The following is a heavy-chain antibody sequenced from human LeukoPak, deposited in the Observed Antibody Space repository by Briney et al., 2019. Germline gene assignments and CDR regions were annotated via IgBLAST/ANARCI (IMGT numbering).Heavy chain of an antibody. CDR2: IYPGDSDT. D-gene: IGHD6-19*01. Sequence: GESLKISCKGSGYSFTSYWIGWVRQLPGKGLEWMGIIYPGDSDTRYSPSFQGQVTISADKSISTAYLQWSSLKASNTAVYYCARLLRYSSDPYYYWGQGTLVTVSS. CDR1: GYSFTSYW. CDR3: ARLLRYSSDPYYY. V-gene: IGHV5-51*01. J-gene: IGHJ4*02.